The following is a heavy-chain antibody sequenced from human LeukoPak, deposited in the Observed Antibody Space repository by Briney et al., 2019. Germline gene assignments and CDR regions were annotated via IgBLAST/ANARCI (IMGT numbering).Heavy chain of an antibody. CDR2: IYSGGST. D-gene: IGHD1-26*01. V-gene: IGHV3-53*01. J-gene: IGHJ4*02. Sequence: GGSLRLSCAASGFTVSNNYMTWVRQAPGKGLEWVSLIYSGGSTYYADSVKGRFTVSRDNSKNTLYLQMNSLTAEDTAVYYCVREATGYSFADYWGQGTLVSVSS. CDR3: VREATGYSFADY. CDR1: GFTVSNNY.